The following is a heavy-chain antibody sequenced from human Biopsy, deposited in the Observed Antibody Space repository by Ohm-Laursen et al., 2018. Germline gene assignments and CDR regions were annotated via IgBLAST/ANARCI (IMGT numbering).Heavy chain of an antibody. Sequence: SLRLSCAASGFIFSTYTMNWVRQAPGEGLEWVSSISSRSSDIYYADSVKGRFTISRDNTKNTLYLQMNSLGVEDSAVYYCARDIYYITNWRAFDIWGQGTMVTVSS. J-gene: IGHJ3*02. CDR3: ARDIYYITNWRAFDI. CDR1: GFIFSTYT. CDR2: ISSRSSDI. V-gene: IGHV3-21*01. D-gene: IGHD1-1*01.